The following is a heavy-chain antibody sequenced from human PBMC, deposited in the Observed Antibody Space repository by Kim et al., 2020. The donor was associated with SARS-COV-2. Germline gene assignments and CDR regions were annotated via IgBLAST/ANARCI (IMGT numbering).Heavy chain of an antibody. V-gene: IGHV4-59*01. CDR3: ARDFGDYYDSRGDY. CDR1: GGSISSYY. CDR2: IYYSGST. J-gene: IGHJ4*02. D-gene: IGHD3-22*01. Sequence: SETLSLTCTVSGGSISSYYWSWIRQPPGKGLEWIGYIYYSGSTNYNPSLKSRVTISVDTSKNQFSLKLSSVTAADTAVYYCARDFGDYYDSRGDYWGQGTLVTVSS.